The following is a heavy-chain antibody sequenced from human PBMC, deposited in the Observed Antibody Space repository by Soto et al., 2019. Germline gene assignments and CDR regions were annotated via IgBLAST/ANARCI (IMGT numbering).Heavy chain of an antibody. D-gene: IGHD2-2*01. CDR2: IKTNTEGGTT. CDR3: TSGSVEGV. CDR1: GLTISNAW. V-gene: IGHV3-15*07. Sequence: EVQLVESGGGFIYPGGSLRLSCAASGLTISNAWMNWVRQAPGKGLEWVGRIKTNTEGGTTDYAAAVQGRFTVSRVDSKITLYLQMNDLNTPYTAVYYCTSGSVEGVWGQGTTVTVSS. J-gene: IGHJ6*02.